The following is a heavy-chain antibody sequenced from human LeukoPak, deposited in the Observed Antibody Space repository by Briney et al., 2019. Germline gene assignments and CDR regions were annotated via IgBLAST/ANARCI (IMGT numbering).Heavy chain of an antibody. D-gene: IGHD2-15*01. CDR1: GFPFSSYA. Sequence: GGSLRLSCAASGFPFSSYAMTWVRQAPGKGLEWVSTISGGGDASYYADSVKGRFTISRDNSKKTLFLQMSSPTAEDTAVYYCAKRRDRVAGEIDYWGQGTLVTVSS. J-gene: IGHJ4*02. CDR2: ISGGGDAS. V-gene: IGHV3-23*01. CDR3: AKRRDRVAGEIDY.